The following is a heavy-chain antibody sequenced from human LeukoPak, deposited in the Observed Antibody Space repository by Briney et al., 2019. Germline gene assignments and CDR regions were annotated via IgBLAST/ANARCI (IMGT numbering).Heavy chain of an antibody. J-gene: IGHJ4*02. CDR2: INDDGDTT. V-gene: IGHV3-23*01. D-gene: IGHD1-1*01. CDR1: GITFSRYG. Sequence: GVSVTLSCAASGITFSRYGMIWLRQAPGKGLDWVAAINDDGDTTFYAVSVRGRFTITRDNSRNTLYLQKNSLRAGDTAVYYCANNWDYFDYWGQGVLVTVSS. CDR3: ANNWDYFDY.